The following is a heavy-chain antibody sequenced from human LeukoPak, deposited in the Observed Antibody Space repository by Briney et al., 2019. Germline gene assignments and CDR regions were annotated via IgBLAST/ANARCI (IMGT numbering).Heavy chain of an antibody. Sequence: SETLSLTCTVSGGSISRGSYYWGWIRQPPGTGLEWIANVYHNRNTAYNPSLRSRATISIDTSRNQFSLRLNSVTAADTAVYYGARVGWGDAAQHPNWLDPWGQGTLVTVSS. CDR1: GGSISRGSYY. CDR3: ARVGWGDAAQHPNWLDP. V-gene: IGHV4-39*07. CDR2: VYHNRNT. D-gene: IGHD3-10*01. J-gene: IGHJ5*02.